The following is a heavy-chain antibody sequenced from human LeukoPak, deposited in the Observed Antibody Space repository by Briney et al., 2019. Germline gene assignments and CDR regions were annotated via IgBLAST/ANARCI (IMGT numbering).Heavy chain of an antibody. CDR2: IRYDGSNK. CDR3: AGIGGYDYYFDY. CDR1: GFTFSSYG. J-gene: IGHJ4*02. V-gene: IGHV3-30*02. D-gene: IGHD5-12*01. Sequence: PGGSLRLSCAASGFTFSSYGMHWVRQAPGKGLEWVAFIRYDGSNKYYADSVKGRFTISRDNSKNTLYLQMNSLRAEDTAVYYCAGIGGYDYYFDYWGQGTLVTVSS.